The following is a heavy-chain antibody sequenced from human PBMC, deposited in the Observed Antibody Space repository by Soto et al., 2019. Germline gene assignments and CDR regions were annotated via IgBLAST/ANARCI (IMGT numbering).Heavy chain of an antibody. CDR2: ISYDGSNK. CDR1: GFTFSSYA. Sequence: QVQLVESGGGVVQPGRSLRLSCAASGFTFSSYAMHWVRQAPGKGLEWVAVISYDGSNKYYADSVKGRFTISRDNSKNTLYLQMNSLGAEDTAVYYCARTIAVVNWFDPWGQGTLVTVSS. D-gene: IGHD6-19*01. V-gene: IGHV3-30-3*01. CDR3: ARTIAVVNWFDP. J-gene: IGHJ5*02.